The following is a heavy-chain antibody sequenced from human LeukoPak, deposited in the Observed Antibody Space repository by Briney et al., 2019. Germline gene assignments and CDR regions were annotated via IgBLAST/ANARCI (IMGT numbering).Heavy chain of an antibody. CDR1: GGSFSGYY. CDR2: INHSGST. V-gene: IGHV4-34*01. CDR3: ARGGRLLGKFDY. J-gene: IGHJ4*02. Sequence: PSETLSLTCAVYGGSFSGYYWSWIRQPPGKGLEWIGEINHSGSTNYNPSLKSRVTISVDTSTHQFSLKLSSVTAADTAVYFCARGGRLLGKFDYWGQGTLVTVSS. D-gene: IGHD3-22*01.